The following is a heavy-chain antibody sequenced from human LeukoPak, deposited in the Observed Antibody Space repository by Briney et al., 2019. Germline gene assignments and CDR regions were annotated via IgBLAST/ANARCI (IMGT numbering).Heavy chain of an antibody. D-gene: IGHD3-22*01. J-gene: IGHJ6*03. V-gene: IGHV4-59*01. CDR3: ARGNYYDSSGYLYYYYYYMDV. CDR2: IYYSGST. CDR1: GGSISSYY. Sequence: SETLSLTCTVSGGSISSYYWSWIRQPPGTGLEWIGYIYYSGSTNYNPSPKSRVTTSVDTSKNQFSLKLSSVTAADTAVYYCARGNYYDSSGYLYYYYYYMDVWGKGTTVTVSS.